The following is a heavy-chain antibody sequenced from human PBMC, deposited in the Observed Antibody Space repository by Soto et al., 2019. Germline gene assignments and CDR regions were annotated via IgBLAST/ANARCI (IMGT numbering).Heavy chain of an antibody. CDR3: ATSYGSGYRAFDS. V-gene: IGHV1-69*02. CDR1: GDTFSFYT. D-gene: IGHD3-10*01. Sequence: QVQLVQSGAEVKKPGSSVKVSCKASGDTFSFYTINWVRQAPGLGLEWVGRITPILSMSNYAQKFQGRVTMTADKSTTTAYMEPRSLRSEDTAMYFCATSYGSGYRAFDSWGQGALVTVSS. J-gene: IGHJ4*02. CDR2: ITPILSMS.